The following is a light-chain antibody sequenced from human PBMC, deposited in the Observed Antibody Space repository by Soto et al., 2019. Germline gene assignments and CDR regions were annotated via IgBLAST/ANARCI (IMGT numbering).Light chain of an antibody. V-gene: IGLV2-14*01. CDR2: EVT. J-gene: IGLJ1*01. Sequence: QSVLTQPASVSGSPGQSITVSCTGTSGDVGAYNHVSWYQQHPGKAPKLIISEVTNRPSGVSNRFSGSKSGNTAFLTISGLQTEDEADYYCTSYTTIRTYVFGSGTKVTVL. CDR3: TSYTTIRTYV. CDR1: SGDVGAYNH.